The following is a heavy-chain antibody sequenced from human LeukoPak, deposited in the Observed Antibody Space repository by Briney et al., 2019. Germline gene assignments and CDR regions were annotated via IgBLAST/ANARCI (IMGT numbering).Heavy chain of an antibody. V-gene: IGHV3-23*01. CDR1: GFIFSSTY. J-gene: IGHJ4*02. D-gene: IGHD4-17*01. CDR3: AKVTGWGDYGDYNFDY. Sequence: GGSLRLSCAASGFIFSSTYMTWVRQAPGKGLEWVSAISGSGGSTYYADSVKGRFTISRDNSKNTLYLQMNSLRAEDTAVYYCAKVTGWGDYGDYNFDYWGQGTLVTVSS. CDR2: ISGSGGST.